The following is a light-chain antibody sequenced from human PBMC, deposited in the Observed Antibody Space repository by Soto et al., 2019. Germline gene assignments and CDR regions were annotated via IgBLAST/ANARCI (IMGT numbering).Light chain of an antibody. CDR3: QQYGGSPT. CDR2: GTS. Sequence: EIVLTQSPATLSLSPGERATLYCGASQRVSGGFLAWYQQKPGQAPRLLIYGTSNRATGIPDRISGGGSGTDFTLTISRLGPEDFAIYYCQQYGGSPTFGQGTKVDI. V-gene: IGKV3-20*01. CDR1: QRVSGGF. J-gene: IGKJ1*01.